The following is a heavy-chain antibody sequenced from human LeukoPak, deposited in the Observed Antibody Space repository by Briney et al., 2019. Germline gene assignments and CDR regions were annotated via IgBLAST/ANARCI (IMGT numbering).Heavy chain of an antibody. D-gene: IGHD7-27*01. CDR1: GGSFSGYY. CDR2: INHSGST. V-gene: IGHV4-34*01. J-gene: IGHJ3*02. CDR3: ARSQSVWAAPSFDI. Sequence: SETLSLTCAVYGGSFSGYYWSWIRQPPGKGLERIGEINHSGSTNYNPSLKSRVTISRDTSKNQFSLTLTSVTAADTAVYYCARSQSVWAAPSFDIWGQGTMVTVS.